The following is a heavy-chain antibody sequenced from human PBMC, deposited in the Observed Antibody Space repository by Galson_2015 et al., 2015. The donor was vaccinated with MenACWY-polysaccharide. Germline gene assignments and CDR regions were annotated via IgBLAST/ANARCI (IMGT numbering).Heavy chain of an antibody. Sequence: SLRLSCAASGFSFRGYSMSWVRQAPGKGLEWVSVISSSSANIHYAASVKGRFTIPRDNAKNSLYLQMSSLRAEDTAVYYCARDQFGEGNWFDPWGQGTLVTVSS. CDR2: ISSSSANI. CDR3: ARDQFGEGNWFDP. J-gene: IGHJ5*02. V-gene: IGHV3-21*01. CDR1: GFSFRGYS. D-gene: IGHD3-16*01.